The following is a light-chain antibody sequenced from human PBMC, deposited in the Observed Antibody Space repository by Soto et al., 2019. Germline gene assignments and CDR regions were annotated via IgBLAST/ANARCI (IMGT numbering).Light chain of an antibody. CDR3: ATWDDSRNGYV. V-gene: IGLV1-44*01. CDR2: SND. J-gene: IGLJ7*01. CDR1: SSNIGSNT. Sequence: QSVLTQPPSASGTPGQRVTISASGSSSNIGSNTVSWYQQLPGTAPKLLIYSNDQRPSGVPDRFSGSKSGTSASLAISGLQSEDEADYYCATWDDSRNGYVFGPGTQLTVL.